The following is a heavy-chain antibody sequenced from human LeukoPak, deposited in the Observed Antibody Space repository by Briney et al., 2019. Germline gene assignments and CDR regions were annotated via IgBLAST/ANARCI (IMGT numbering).Heavy chain of an antibody. Sequence: GGSLRLSCAVSGFTISSYWMHWVRQAPGKGLVWVSRINSDGSTTSYADSVKGRFTISRDNSKNTLYLQMNSLRAEDTAVYYCARGPYSSNWYVDYWGQGTLVTVSS. V-gene: IGHV3-74*01. CDR3: ARGPYSSNWYVDY. CDR1: GFTISSYW. CDR2: INSDGSTT. J-gene: IGHJ4*02. D-gene: IGHD6-13*01.